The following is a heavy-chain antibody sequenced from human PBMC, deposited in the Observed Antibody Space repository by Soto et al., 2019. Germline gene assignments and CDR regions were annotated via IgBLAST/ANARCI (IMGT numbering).Heavy chain of an antibody. CDR3: ARGVRLYYCYHGMHV. CDR2: LNTGNGNT. Sequence: QVHLGQSGAEVKKPGASVKVSCKASGYKFSTYALLWVRQAPGQRLEWMGWLNTGNGNTKYSQKFQGRVTITRDTSASTAYRELSSVKAEDTAVYYCARGVRLYYCYHGMHVWGEGSRVPVSS. CDR1: GYKFSTYA. V-gene: IGHV1-3*04. D-gene: IGHD5-12*01. J-gene: IGHJ6*04.